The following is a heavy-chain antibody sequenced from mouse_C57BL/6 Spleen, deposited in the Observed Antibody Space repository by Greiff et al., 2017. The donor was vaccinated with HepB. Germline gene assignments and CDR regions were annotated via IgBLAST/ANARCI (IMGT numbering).Heavy chain of an antibody. CDR1: GFTFSSYA. CDR3: ARDILLYAMDY. Sequence: DVMLVESGGGLVKPGGSLKLSCAASGFTFSSYAMSWVRQTPEKRLEWVATISDGGSYTYYPDNVKGRFTISRDNAKNNLYLQMSHLKSEDTAMYYCARDILLYAMDYWGQGTSVTVSS. V-gene: IGHV5-4*01. CDR2: ISDGGSYT. D-gene: IGHD1-1*01. J-gene: IGHJ4*01.